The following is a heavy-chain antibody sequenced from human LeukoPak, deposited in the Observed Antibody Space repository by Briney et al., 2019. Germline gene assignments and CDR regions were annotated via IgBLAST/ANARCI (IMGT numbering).Heavy chain of an antibody. J-gene: IGHJ6*02. CDR3: ARYANSPYYYYAMDV. V-gene: IGHV4-59*12. CDR1: GGSIIGYY. Sequence: ASETLSLTCTVSGGSIIGYYLSWLRQPPGKGLEWLGSIYYSGSTNYNPSLKSRATISVETSKNQFSLKLSSVTAADTAVYYCARYANSPYYYYAMDVWGQGTTVTVSS. D-gene: IGHD4/OR15-4a*01. CDR2: IYYSGST.